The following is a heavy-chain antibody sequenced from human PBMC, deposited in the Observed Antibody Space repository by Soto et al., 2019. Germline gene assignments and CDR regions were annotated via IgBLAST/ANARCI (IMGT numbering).Heavy chain of an antibody. Sequence: QVQMVESGGGVVQPGTSLRLSCTTSGFTFSRHTMHWVRQSPGKGLEWVALIWYDGLNKYYADSVKGRFSISRDNSGGMLYLQMNSMRAEDTALYYCARDWGEATNSIRVDGMDVWGQGTTVTVSS. V-gene: IGHV3-33*01. CDR2: IWYDGLNK. CDR1: GFTFSRHT. D-gene: IGHD1-20*01. CDR3: ARDWGEATNSIRVDGMDV. J-gene: IGHJ6*02.